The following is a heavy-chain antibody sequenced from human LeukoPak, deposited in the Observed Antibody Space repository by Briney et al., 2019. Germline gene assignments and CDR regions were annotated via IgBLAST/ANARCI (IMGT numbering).Heavy chain of an antibody. Sequence: GGSLRLSCAASEFTFSRHWMHWVRQAPGKGLEWVSAISGSGGSTYYADSVKGRFTISRDNSKNTLYLQMNSLRAEDTAVYYCASCSSTSCYAHYFDYWGQGTLVTVSS. CDR1: EFTFSRHW. CDR3: ASCSSTSCYAHYFDY. J-gene: IGHJ4*02. CDR2: ISGSGGST. D-gene: IGHD2-2*01. V-gene: IGHV3-23*01.